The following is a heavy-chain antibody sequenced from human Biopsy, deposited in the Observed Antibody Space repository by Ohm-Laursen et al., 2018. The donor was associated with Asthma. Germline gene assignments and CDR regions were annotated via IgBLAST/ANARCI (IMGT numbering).Heavy chain of an antibody. CDR2: IKHDGTEK. V-gene: IGHV3-7*01. J-gene: IGHJ1*01. Sequence: SLRLSCTASGFTFGDYWMSWVRQVPGKRLEWVANIKHDGTEKNHVDSLKGRFTISRDNAKNSLYLQMNSLRAEDTAVYYCARTFHFWSPYHAEHYQLWGQGTLVTGPS. CDR3: ARTFHFWSPYHAEHYQL. D-gene: IGHD3-3*02. CDR1: GFTFGDYW.